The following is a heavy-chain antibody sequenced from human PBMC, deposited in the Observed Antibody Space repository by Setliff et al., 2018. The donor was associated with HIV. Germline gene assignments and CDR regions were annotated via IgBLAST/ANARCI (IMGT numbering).Heavy chain of an antibody. D-gene: IGHD3-16*01. CDR1: GFTFSIYT. J-gene: IGHJ3*02. V-gene: IGHV3-7*01. CDR2: IKQDGSEK. Sequence: PGGSLRLSCAASGFTFSIYTMSWVRQAPGKGLEWVANIKQDGSEKYYVDSVKGRFTISRDNAKNSLYLQMNSLRVEDSAVYYCARSLWGFVRNAAFEIWGQGTMVTVSS. CDR3: ARSLWGFVRNAAFEI.